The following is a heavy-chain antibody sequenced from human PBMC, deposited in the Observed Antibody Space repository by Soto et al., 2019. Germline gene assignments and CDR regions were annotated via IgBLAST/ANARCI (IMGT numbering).Heavy chain of an antibody. Sequence: TPKTLSDTWTVSAGVPSPCSYFLCWIRQPPRKVLEWIGFGSYSGTTNYKTSLKSRVTISVETSRSQISLKVSSLTAADTAVYYCARRATVTQYDYWGQATLVTVS. CDR3: ARRATVTQYDY. CDR1: AGVPSPCSYF. CDR2: GSYSGTT. J-gene: IGHJ4*02. V-gene: IGHV4-61*01. D-gene: IGHD4-17*01.